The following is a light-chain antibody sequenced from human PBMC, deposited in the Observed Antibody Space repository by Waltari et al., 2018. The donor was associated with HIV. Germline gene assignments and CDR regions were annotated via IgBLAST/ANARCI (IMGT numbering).Light chain of an antibody. CDR3: QHYDSSSFT. J-gene: IGKJ3*01. Sequence: DIVLTQSPGTLSLSPGERATLSCRASHSFSSSYLAWYQQKPGQAPRLLIYGASSRATGTPDRFSGSGSGTDFTLSISRLEPEDFAVYYCQHYDSSSFTFGPGTKVDIK. CDR1: HSFSSSY. V-gene: IGKV3-20*01. CDR2: GAS.